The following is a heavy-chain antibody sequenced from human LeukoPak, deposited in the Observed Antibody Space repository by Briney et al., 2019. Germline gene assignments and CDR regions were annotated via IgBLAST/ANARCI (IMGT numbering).Heavy chain of an antibody. CDR2: INPNSGGT. Sequence: GASVKVSCKASGYTFTGYYMHWVRQAPGQGLEWMGWINPNSGGTNYAQKFQGRVTMTRDTSISTAYMELSRLRSDDTAVYYCASLSRDGHNVDTFDYWGQGTLVTVSS. J-gene: IGHJ4*02. D-gene: IGHD5-24*01. CDR3: ASLSRDGHNVDTFDY. V-gene: IGHV1-2*02. CDR1: GYTFTGYY.